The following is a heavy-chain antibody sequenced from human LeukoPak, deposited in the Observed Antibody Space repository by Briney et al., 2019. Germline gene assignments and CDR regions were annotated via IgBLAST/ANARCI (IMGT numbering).Heavy chain of an antibody. J-gene: IGHJ4*02. CDR2: IIPSGHTT. CDR3: AKDDRWLQFCC. D-gene: IGHD5-24*01. V-gene: IGHV3-23*01. CDR1: GVSFSRYW. Sequence: TGGSLRLSCAGSGVSFSRYWMNWVRQAPGKGLEWVSGIIPSGHTTYYADSVRGRFTISRDNSRNTVYLQMNSLRAEDTAVYYCAKDDRWLQFCCWGQGTLVTVSA.